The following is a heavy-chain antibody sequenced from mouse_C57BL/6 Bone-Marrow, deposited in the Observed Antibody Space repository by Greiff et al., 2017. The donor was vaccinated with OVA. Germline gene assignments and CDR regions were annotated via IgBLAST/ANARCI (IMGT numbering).Heavy chain of an antibody. V-gene: IGHV1-5*01. J-gene: IGHJ2*01. D-gene: IGHD2-1*01. CDR2: IYPGNSDT. Sequence: EVQGVESGTVLARPGASVKMSCKTSGYTFPSYWMPWVKQRPGQGLEWIGAIYPGNSDTSYNQKFTGKAKLTAVTSASTAYMELSSLTNEDSAVYYCTRRLLCPLFDYWGQGTTLTVSS. CDR1: GYTFPSYW. CDR3: TRRLLCPLFDY.